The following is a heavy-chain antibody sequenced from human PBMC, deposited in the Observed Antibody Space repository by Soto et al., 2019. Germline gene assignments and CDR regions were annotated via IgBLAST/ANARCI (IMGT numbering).Heavy chain of an antibody. CDR3: ARDSLLYSSSSGWFDP. CDR1: GFTFSSYW. D-gene: IGHD6-6*01. Sequence: GGSLRLSCAASGFTFSSYWMSWVRQAPGKGLEWVANIKQDGSEKYYVDSVKGRFTISRDNAKNSLYLQMNSLRAEDTAVYYCARDSLLYSSSSGWFDPWGQGTLVTVSS. J-gene: IGHJ5*02. V-gene: IGHV3-7*01. CDR2: IKQDGSEK.